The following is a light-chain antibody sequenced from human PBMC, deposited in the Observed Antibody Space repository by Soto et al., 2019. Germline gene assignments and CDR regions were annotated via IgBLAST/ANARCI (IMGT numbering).Light chain of an antibody. CDR3: ISYTDSSTLV. J-gene: IGLJ1*01. CDR1: SSDIGGYKY. CDR2: EVS. V-gene: IGLV2-14*03. Sequence: QSALTQPASVSWSPGQSITISCTGTSSDIGGYKYVSWYQQHPDKAPKLMIYEVSNRPSGVPNRFSGSKSGTTASLTISGLQDEDEADYYCISYTDSSTLVFGTGTKVTVL.